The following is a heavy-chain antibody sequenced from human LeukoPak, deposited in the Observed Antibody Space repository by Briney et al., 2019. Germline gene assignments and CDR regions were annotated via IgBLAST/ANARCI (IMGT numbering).Heavy chain of an antibody. CDR3: ARSVAAAGIGVDY. V-gene: IGHV1-46*01. D-gene: IGHD6-13*01. Sequence: GSSVKVSCKASGGTFSSYAISWVRQAPGQGLEWMGIINPSGGSTSYAQKFQGRVTMTRDTSTSTVYMELSSLRSEDTAVYYCARSVAAAGIGVDYWGQGTLVTVSS. CDR1: GGTFSSYA. J-gene: IGHJ4*02. CDR2: INPSGGST.